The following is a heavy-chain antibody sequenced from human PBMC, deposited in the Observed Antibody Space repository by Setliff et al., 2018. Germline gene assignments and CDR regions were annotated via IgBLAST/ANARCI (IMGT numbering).Heavy chain of an antibody. D-gene: IGHD2-8*01. CDR2: IKHGGTT. CDR1: GYSIGSDYF. Sequence: PSETLSLTCRVSGYSIGSDYFRAWVRQPPGKGLEWAATIKHGGTTYYNPSLRSRVIISVDASKNAFSLRLNSVTAADTAVFYCARHAITSGGRPDYFDNWGPGTLVTVSS. J-gene: IGHJ4*02. CDR3: ARHAITSGGRPDYFDN. V-gene: IGHV4-38-2*01.